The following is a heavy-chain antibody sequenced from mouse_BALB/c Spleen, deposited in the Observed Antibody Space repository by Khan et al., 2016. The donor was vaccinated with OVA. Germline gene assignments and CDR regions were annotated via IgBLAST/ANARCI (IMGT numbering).Heavy chain of an antibody. CDR3: ARGTGYYKARDY. D-gene: IGHD4-1*01. CDR1: GYTFTDYV. Sequence: QMQLEESGPELVKPGASVKMSCKASGYTFTDYVISWVKQRTGQGLEWIGEIYPGSGSTYYNEKFKGMATLTADKSSNTAYMQLSSLTSEDSAVYFCARGTGYYKARDYWGQGTSVTVSS. V-gene: IGHV1-77*01. CDR2: IYPGSGST. J-gene: IGHJ4*01.